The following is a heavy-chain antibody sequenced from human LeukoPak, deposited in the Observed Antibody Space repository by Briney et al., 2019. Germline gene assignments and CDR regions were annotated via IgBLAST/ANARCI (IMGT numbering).Heavy chain of an antibody. CDR2: IIPILGIA. CDR3: ARDRFMRIIGTILEFDY. D-gene: IGHD1-7*01. CDR1: GGTFSSYA. Sequence: GSSVKVSCKASGGTFSSYAISWVRRAPGQGLEWMGRIIPILGIANYAQKFQGRVTITADKSTSTAYMELSSLRSEDTAVYYCARDRFMRIIGTILEFDYWGQGTLVTVSS. J-gene: IGHJ4*02. V-gene: IGHV1-69*04.